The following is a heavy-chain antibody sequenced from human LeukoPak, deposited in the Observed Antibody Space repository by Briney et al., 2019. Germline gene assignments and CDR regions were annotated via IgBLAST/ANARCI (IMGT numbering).Heavy chain of an antibody. CDR2: IYPGDSDT. CDR3: ARHSEYPLLYYGMDV. Sequence: GESLKISCKGSGYSFTSYWIGWVRQMPGKGLEWMGIIYPGDSDTRYSPSFQGQVTISADKSISTAYLQWSSLKASDTAMYYCARHSEYPLLYYGMDVWGQGTTVTVSS. CDR1: GYSFTSYW. V-gene: IGHV5-51*01. D-gene: IGHD2-2*01. J-gene: IGHJ6*02.